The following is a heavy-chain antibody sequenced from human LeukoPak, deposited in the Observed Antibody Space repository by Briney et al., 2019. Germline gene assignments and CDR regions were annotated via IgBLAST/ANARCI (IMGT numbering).Heavy chain of an antibody. V-gene: IGHV3-23*01. J-gene: IGHJ6*03. CDR2: ISGSGGST. Sequence: PGGSLSPSCAAPGFTFTSYPMSWFRQAPGKGLDWVPAISGSGGSTYYADSVKGRFTISRDNSKNTLYLQMNSLKTEDTAVYYCTTDPGLRFWYMDVWGKGTTVTVSS. CDR3: TTDPGLRFWYMDV. CDR1: GFTFTSYP.